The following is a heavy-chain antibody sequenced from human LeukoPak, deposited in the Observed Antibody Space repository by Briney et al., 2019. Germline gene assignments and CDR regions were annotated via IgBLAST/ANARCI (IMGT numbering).Heavy chain of an antibody. CDR3: ARHKYTSGWYSDY. D-gene: IGHD6-19*01. Sequence: GEXLKISCKGSGYRFTSYWIGWVRQMPGKGLEGMGIIYPGDSDTRYSPSFQGQVTISAEKSTSTAYLQWSSLKASDTAMYYCARHKYTSGWYSDYWGQGTLVTVSS. CDR1: GYRFTSYW. V-gene: IGHV5-51*01. CDR2: IYPGDSDT. J-gene: IGHJ4*02.